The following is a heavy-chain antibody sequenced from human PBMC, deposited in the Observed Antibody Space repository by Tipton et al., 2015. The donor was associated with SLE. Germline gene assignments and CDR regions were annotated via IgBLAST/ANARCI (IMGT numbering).Heavy chain of an antibody. V-gene: IGHV4-34*01. CDR1: GGSLTGHY. J-gene: IGHJ5*02. CDR2: IYQSGST. CDR3: ARGMYDFWSGVNWFDP. D-gene: IGHD3-3*01. Sequence: TLSLTCAVSGGSLTGHYWSWIRQPPGKGLEWIGSIYQSGSTYYNPSLKSRVTISVDTSKNQFSLKLSSVTAADTAVYYCARGMYDFWSGVNWFDPWGQGTLVTVSS.